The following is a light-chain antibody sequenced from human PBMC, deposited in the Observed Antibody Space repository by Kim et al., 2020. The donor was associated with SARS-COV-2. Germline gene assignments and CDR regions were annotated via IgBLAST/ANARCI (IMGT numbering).Light chain of an antibody. CDR2: DAS. CDR1: QSVSYY. Sequence: ESVLTQSPGTLSLSPGGRATLSCRASQSVSYYLAWYQQKPGQAPRLLIYDASNRATGIPDRFSGSGSGTDFTLTISRLEPEDFAIYYCQQYVISPYSFGQGTKLEI. CDR3: QQYVISPYS. V-gene: IGKV3-20*01. J-gene: IGKJ2*01.